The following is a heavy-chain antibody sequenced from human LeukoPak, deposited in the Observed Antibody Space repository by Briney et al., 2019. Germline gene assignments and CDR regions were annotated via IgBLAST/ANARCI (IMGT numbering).Heavy chain of an antibody. J-gene: IGHJ2*01. CDR3: ARDYFSRAALLGYFDL. CDR2: ISYDGRQK. CDR1: GFTFSEYA. V-gene: IGHV3-30-3*01. D-gene: IGHD2-15*01. Sequence: GGSLRLSCAASGFTFSEYAMHWVRQAPGKGLEWVAVISYDGRQKYYGDSVKGRFTISRDNAKNSLYLQMNSLRAEDTAVYYCARDYFSRAALLGYFDLWGRGTLVTVSS.